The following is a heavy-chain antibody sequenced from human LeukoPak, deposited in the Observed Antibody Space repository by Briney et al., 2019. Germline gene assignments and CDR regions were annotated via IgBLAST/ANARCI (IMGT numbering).Heavy chain of an antibody. J-gene: IGHJ4*02. V-gene: IGHV1-18*01. Sequence: ASVNVSCKASVYSFTSYGIGWVRQAPGQGLEWMGWISAYNGNTKYPQKFQGRVTMTTDTSTSTAHMELKSLRSDDTAVYYCARRVGGLRYFDSWGLGTLVTVSS. D-gene: IGHD1-26*01. CDR3: ARRVGGLRYFDS. CDR1: VYSFTSYG. CDR2: ISAYNGNT.